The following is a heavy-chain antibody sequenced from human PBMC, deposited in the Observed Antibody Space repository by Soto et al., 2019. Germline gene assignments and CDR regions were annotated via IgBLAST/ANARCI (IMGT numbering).Heavy chain of an antibody. J-gene: IGHJ3*02. CDR2: IWYDGGNK. D-gene: IGHD2-2*01. Sequence: GGSLRHSCAASGFTFSDYGMHWVRQAPGKGLEWVALIWYDGGNKYYADSVKGRFTISRDNSKNTLYLQMNGLRAEDTALYYCVNPDPLTKVLIQRAFDTWPQRTMVTVS. V-gene: IGHV3-33*06. CDR3: VNPDPLTKVLIQRAFDT. CDR1: GFTFSDYG.